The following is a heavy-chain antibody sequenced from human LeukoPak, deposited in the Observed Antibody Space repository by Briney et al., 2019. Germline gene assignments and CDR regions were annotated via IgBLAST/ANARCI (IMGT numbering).Heavy chain of an antibody. Sequence: ASVKVSCKASGYTFPTYVISWVRQAPGQGLEWRGRISPYNGNTNYAQKFQGRVTMTTDTSTSTAYMELRSLRSDDTAVYYCARGMGRSTFADFDFRGQGTLVTVSS. CDR1: GYTFPTYV. CDR3: ARGMGRSTFADFDF. D-gene: IGHD1-26*01. CDR2: ISPYNGNT. J-gene: IGHJ4*02. V-gene: IGHV1-18*01.